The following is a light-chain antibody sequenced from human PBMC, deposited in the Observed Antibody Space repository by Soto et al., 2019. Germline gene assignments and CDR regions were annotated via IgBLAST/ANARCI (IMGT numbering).Light chain of an antibody. V-gene: IGKV3-11*01. CDR2: DAS. CDR3: QQRSNWPPIT. Sequence: EIVLIQSPATLSLSPGERATLCCRASQSVSSYLAWYQQKPGQAPRLLTYDASNRATGIPARFSSSGSGTDFTLIISSLEPEDFAVYYCQQRSNWPPITFGQGTKVDIK. J-gene: IGKJ1*01. CDR1: QSVSSY.